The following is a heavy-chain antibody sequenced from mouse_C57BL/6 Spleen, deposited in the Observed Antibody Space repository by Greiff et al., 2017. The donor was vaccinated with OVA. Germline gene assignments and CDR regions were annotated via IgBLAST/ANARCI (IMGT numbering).Heavy chain of an antibody. CDR1: GFSFNTYA. J-gene: IGHJ2*01. CDR3: VRHFFDYFGY. V-gene: IGHV10-1*01. Sequence: EVQVVESGGGLVQPKGSLKLSCAASGFSFNTYAMSWVRQAPGKGLEWVARIRSKSNNYATYYAVSVKDRFTISRDDSESMLYLQMNNLKTEDTAMYYCVRHFFDYFGYWGQGTTLTVSS. CDR2: IRSKSNNYAT.